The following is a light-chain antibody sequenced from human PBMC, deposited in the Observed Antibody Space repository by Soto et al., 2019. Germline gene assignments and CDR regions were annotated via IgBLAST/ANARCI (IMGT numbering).Light chain of an antibody. CDR1: QGVSNT. Sequence: EIVMTQSPATLSVSPGERATLSCRASQGVSNTLAWYQQKPGQAPRLLIYGASFRATGIPARFSGGGSGTEFTLTISSLQSEDFAVYYCQQYNNWPYTFGQGTKLEIK. CDR3: QQYNNWPYT. V-gene: IGKV3-15*01. CDR2: GAS. J-gene: IGKJ2*01.